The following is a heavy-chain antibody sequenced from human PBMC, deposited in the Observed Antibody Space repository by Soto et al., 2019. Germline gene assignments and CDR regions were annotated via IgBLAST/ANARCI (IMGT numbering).Heavy chain of an antibody. CDR3: ARLMTTVTTYDY. CDR2: ISAYNGNT. CDR1: GYTFTSYG. D-gene: IGHD4-17*01. V-gene: IGHV1-18*04. J-gene: IGHJ4*02. Sequence: ASVKVSCKASGYTFTSYGISWVRQAPGQGLEWMGWISAYNGNTNYAQKLQGRVTMTTDASTSTAYMELRSLRSDDTAVYYCARLMTTVTTYDYWGQGTLVTVSS.